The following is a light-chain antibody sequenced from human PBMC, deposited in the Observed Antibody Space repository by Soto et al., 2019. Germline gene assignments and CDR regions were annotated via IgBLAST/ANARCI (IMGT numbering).Light chain of an antibody. CDR3: QLYFHRLLT. CDR2: DAS. V-gene: IGKV1-33*01. J-gene: IGKJ4*01. Sequence: DIQMTQSRSSLSASIGDRVTITCQSSEDISNNLNWYQQKPGKAPKLLIYDASNLKTGVPSRFSGSGSETDFTFTISSLQPEDIATYYCQLYFHRLLTFGGGTKVEI. CDR1: EDISNN.